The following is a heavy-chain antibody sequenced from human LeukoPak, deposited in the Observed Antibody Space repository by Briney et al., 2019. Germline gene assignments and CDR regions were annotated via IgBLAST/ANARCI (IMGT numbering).Heavy chain of an antibody. J-gene: IGHJ4*02. CDR2: IRYDGSNK. D-gene: IGHD3-10*01. CDR1: GFTFSSYG. V-gene: IGHV3-30*02. Sequence: GGSLRLSCAASGFTFSSYGMHWVRQAPGKGLEWVAFIRYDGSNKYYADSVEGRFTISRDNSKNTLYLQMNSLRAEDTAVYYCARRPYGSGSYYDYWGQGTLVTVSS. CDR3: ARRPYGSGSYYDY.